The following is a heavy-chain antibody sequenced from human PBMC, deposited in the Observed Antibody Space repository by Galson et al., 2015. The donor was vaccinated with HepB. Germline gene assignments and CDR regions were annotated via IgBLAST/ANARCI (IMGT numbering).Heavy chain of an antibody. Sequence: TLSLTCAAYGGSFSGFYWSWVRQTPKKGLEWIGEIDHSGTAHYSPSLRSRATISIDTSKNQFSLSLISVTAADTAVYFCARFHGISITGQFDYWGQGILVTVSS. D-gene: IGHD3-3*01. CDR3: ARFHGISITGQFDY. CDR1: GGSFSGFY. J-gene: IGHJ4*02. V-gene: IGHV4-34*01. CDR2: IDHSGTA.